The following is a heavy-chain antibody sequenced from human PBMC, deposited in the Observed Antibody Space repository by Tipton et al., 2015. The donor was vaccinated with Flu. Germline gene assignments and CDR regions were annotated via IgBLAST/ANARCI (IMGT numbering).Heavy chain of an antibody. D-gene: IGHD3-10*01. J-gene: IGHJ6*02. CDR2: ISTSGST. CDR3: ARASFYGSGTLHGMDV. Sequence: TLSLTCIVSGGSISTSYWSWIRQPAGKGLEWIGRISTSGSTNYNASLESRVTLSRDTSKNQFSLKLSSVTAADTAVYYCARASFYGSGTLHGMDVWGQGTTVTVSS. V-gene: IGHV4-4*07. CDR1: GGSISTSY.